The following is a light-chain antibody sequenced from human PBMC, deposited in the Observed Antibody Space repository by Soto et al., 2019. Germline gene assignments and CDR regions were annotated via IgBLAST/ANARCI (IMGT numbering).Light chain of an antibody. CDR1: SSDVGRYNY. V-gene: IGLV2-14*01. J-gene: IGLJ1*01. CDR3: SSHTSRSLYV. Sequence: QSALTQPASVSGSPGQSITISCTGTSSDVGRYNYVSWYQQHPGKAPKLIIYEVSNRPSGVSNRFSGSKSGNTASLTISGLQAEDEADFYCSSHTSRSLYVFGTGTKLTVL. CDR2: EVS.